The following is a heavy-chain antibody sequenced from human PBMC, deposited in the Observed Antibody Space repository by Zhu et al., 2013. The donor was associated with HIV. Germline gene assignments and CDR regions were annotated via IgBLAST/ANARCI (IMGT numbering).Heavy chain of an antibody. CDR1: GGTFSSYA. Sequence: QVQLVQSGAEVKKPGSSVKVSCKASGGTFSSYAISWVRQAPGQGLEWMGGIIPIFGTANYAQKFQGRVTITADGSTSTAYMELSSLRSEDTAVYYCARDPTYYDFWSGSGGGGFHGMDVWGQGTTVTVSS. J-gene: IGHJ6*02. CDR3: ARDPTYYDFWSGSGGGGFHGMDV. V-gene: IGHV1-69*01. CDR2: IIPIFGTA. D-gene: IGHD3-3*01.